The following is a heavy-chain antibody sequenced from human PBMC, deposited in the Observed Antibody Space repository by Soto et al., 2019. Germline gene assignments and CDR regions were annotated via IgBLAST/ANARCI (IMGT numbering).Heavy chain of an antibody. CDR2: INHSGST. CDR3: ARHDIYSGSYY. V-gene: IGHV4-34*01. CDR1: GGSFSGYY. Sequence: SETLSLSCAVYGGSFSGYYWSWIRQPPGKGLEWIGEINHSGSTNYNPSLKSRVTISVDTSKNQFSLKLSSVTAADTAIYYCARHDIYSGSYYWGQGTLVT. D-gene: IGHD1-26*01. J-gene: IGHJ4*02.